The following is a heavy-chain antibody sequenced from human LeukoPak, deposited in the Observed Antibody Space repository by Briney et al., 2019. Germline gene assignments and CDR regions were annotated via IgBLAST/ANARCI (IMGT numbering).Heavy chain of an antibody. J-gene: IGHJ4*02. V-gene: IGHV3-66*01. D-gene: IGHD3-22*01. Sequence: GGSLRLSCAASGFTFSSYAMSWVRQAPVKGLEWVSVIYSGSSTYYADSVKGRFTISRDNSKNTLYLQMNSLRVEDTAVYFCARDCSASSSDYYPLGYWGQGTLVTVSS. CDR3: ARDCSASSSDYYPLGY. CDR2: IYSGSST. CDR1: GFTFSSYA.